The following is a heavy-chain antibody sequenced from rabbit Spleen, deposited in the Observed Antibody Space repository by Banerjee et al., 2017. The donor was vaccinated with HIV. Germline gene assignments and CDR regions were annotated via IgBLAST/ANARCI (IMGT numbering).Heavy chain of an antibody. CDR3: ARPFSNVSPYLKL. D-gene: IGHD1-1*01. J-gene: IGHJ4*01. CDR1: GFSFSSSYY. CDR2: IDTGSSGST. Sequence: QSLEESGGDLVKPGASLTLTCTASGFSFSSSYYMCWVRQAPGKGLEWIGCIDTGSSGSTYYASWAKGRFTISKTSSTTVTLQMTSLTAADTATYFCARPFSNVSPYLKLWGPGTLVTVS. V-gene: IGHV1S40*01.